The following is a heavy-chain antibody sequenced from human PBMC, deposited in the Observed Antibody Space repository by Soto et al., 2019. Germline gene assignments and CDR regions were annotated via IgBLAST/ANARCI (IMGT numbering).Heavy chain of an antibody. CDR2: IVVGSGNT. V-gene: IGHV1-58*01. Sequence: VASVKVSCKASGFTFTSSAVQWVRQARGQRLEWIGWIVVGSGNTNYAQKFQERVTITRDMSTSTAYMELSSLRSEDTAVYYCAAAVVSRGYSYHLDYWGQGTLVTVSS. CDR3: AAAVVSRGYSYHLDY. CDR1: GFTFTSSA. D-gene: IGHD5-18*01. J-gene: IGHJ4*02.